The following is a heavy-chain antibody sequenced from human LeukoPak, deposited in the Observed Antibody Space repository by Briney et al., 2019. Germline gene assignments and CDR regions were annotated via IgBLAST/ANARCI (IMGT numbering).Heavy chain of an antibody. Sequence: GESLKISCKGSGYSFTTYWIGWVRQMPGRGLEWMGIIYPGDSDTRYSPSFQGQVTISADKSLSTAYLQWSRLKASGTAVYYCAKHSRTGSSFDPFEYWGQGTLVTVSS. J-gene: IGHJ4*02. CDR3: AKHSRTGSSFDPFEY. CDR2: IYPGDSDT. D-gene: IGHD3-10*01. V-gene: IGHV5-51*01. CDR1: GYSFTTYW.